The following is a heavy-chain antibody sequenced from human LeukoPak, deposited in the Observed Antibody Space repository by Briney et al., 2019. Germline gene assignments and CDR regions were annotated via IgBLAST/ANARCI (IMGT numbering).Heavy chain of an antibody. D-gene: IGHD7-27*01. CDR2: IYSGGST. CDR1: GFSVSSRF. CDR3: AKVNWDDAFDI. J-gene: IGHJ3*02. Sequence: GGSLRLSCAASGFSVSSRFMSWVRQAPGKGLEWVSVIYSGGSTYYGDSVKGRFTISRDNSKNTLYLQMSSLRAEDTAVYFCAKVNWDDAFDIWGQGAMVTVSS. V-gene: IGHV3-53*01.